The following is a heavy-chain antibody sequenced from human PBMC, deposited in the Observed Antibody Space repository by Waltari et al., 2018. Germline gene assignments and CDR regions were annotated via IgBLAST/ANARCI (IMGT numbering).Heavy chain of an antibody. V-gene: IGHV3-30*03. J-gene: IGHJ6*02. D-gene: IGHD1-26*01. CDR2: VTYDGSKE. CDR3: AALYTGSYYDLDV. CDR1: GLTFSDHG. Sequence: QVQLVESGGGVVQPGKSLRLSCSVSGLTFSDHGFHWVRQAPGKGLEWLAVVTYDGSKEYYAESVKGRFSISRDNSENTLYLQIHSLRPEDTAVYYCAALYTGSYYDLDVWGQGTTVTVSS.